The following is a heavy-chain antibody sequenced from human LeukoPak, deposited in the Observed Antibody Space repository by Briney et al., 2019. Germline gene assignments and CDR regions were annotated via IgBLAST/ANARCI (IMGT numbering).Heavy chain of an antibody. CDR3: ARGVTVTTDF. CDR1: GFFFSNYD. V-gene: IGHV3-23*01. Sequence: SGGSLRLSCVASGFFFSNYDMNWVRQAPGKGLEWVSGLSSSGGSTFYADSVKGRFTISRDNSKSTVYLQMNSLRGEDTAIYYCARGVTVTTDFWGQGTLVTVSS. CDR2: LSSSGGST. J-gene: IGHJ4*02. D-gene: IGHD4-17*01.